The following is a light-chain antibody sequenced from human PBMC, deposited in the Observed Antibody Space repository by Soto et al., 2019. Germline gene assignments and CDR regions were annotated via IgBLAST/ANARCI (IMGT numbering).Light chain of an antibody. J-gene: IGKJ1*01. CDR1: ESLSISY. CDR3: QQYVTSPWT. CDR2: GAS. V-gene: IGKV3-20*01. Sequence: EIVLTQSPGTLSLSPGERATLSCWASESLSISYLAWYQQTPGQAPRLLIYGASSREAGIPDRFSGSGAGAEFTRTISRLEPEDFAVDYCQQYVTSPWTFGQGTKVDIK.